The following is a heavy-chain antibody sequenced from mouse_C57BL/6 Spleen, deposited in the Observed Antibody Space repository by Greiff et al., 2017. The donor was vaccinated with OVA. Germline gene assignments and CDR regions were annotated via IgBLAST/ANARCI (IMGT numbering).Heavy chain of an antibody. D-gene: IGHD1-1*01. J-gene: IGHJ4*01. CDR3: ARWGTTGAMDY. V-gene: IGHV1-69*01. Sequence: QVQLQQPGAELVMPGASVKLSCKASGYTFTSYWMHWVKQRPGQGLEWIGDIDPSDSYTNYNQKFKGKSTLTVDKSSSTAYMQLSSLTSEDSAVYYCARWGTTGAMDYWGQGTSVTVSS. CDR2: IDPSDSYT. CDR1: GYTFTSYW.